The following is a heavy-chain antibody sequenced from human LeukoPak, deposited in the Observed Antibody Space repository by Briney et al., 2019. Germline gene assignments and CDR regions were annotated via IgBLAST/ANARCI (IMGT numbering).Heavy chain of an antibody. V-gene: IGHV3-73*01. CDR1: GLTFSGSA. Sequence: GGSLKLSCAASGLTFSGSAMHWVRQASGKGLEWVGRIRSKANSYATAYAASVKGRFTTSRDNSKNTLYLQMDSLRAEDTAVYYCARDADTSSRYSRFDYWGQGTLVTVSS. CDR3: ARDADTSSRYSRFDY. CDR2: IRSKANSYAT. D-gene: IGHD3-22*01. J-gene: IGHJ4*02.